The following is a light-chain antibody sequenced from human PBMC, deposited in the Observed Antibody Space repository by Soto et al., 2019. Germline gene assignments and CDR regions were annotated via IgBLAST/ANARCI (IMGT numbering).Light chain of an antibody. CDR2: DVT. CDR1: SSDVGGYNF. Sequence: QSVLTQPASVSGSPGQSITISCTGPSSDVGGYNFVSWYQQHPDKAPKLMIYDVTNRPSGVSNRFSGSKSGNTASLTISGLQAEDEADYYCSSYTSISTYVFGTGTKVTVL. CDR3: SSYTSISTYV. J-gene: IGLJ1*01. V-gene: IGLV2-14*01.